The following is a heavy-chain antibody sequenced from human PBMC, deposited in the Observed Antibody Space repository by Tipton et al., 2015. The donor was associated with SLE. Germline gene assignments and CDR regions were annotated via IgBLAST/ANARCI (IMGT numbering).Heavy chain of an antibody. J-gene: IGHJ4*02. CDR2: IYYSGST. CDR3: ARGRGYSGSHFDY. Sequence: LRLSCTVSGGSISSSSYYWGWIRQPPGKGLEWIGSIYYSGSTYYNPSLKSRVTISVDTSKNQFSLKLSSVTAADTAVYYCARGRGYSGSHFDYWGQGTLVTVSS. D-gene: IGHD5-12*01. V-gene: IGHV4-39*07. CDR1: GGSISSSSYY.